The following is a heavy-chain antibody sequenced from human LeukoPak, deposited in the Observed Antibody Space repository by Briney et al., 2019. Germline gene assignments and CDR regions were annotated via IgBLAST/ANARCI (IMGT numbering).Heavy chain of an antibody. CDR2: INPSGGST. V-gene: IGHV1-46*01. J-gene: IGHJ3*02. Sequence: GASVKVSCKASGYTFTSYYMHWVRQAPGQGLEWMGIINPSGGSTSYAQKFQGRVTMTRDTSTSTVYVELSSLRSEDTAVYYCARMGPRVTMERRAFDIWGQGTMVTVSS. D-gene: IGHD3-10*01. CDR3: ARMGPRVTMERRAFDI. CDR1: GYTFTSYY.